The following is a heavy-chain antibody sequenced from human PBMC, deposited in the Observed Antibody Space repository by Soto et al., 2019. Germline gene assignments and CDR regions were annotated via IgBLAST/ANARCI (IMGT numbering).Heavy chain of an antibody. V-gene: IGHV3-11*01. D-gene: IGHD6-6*01. CDR1: GFTFSDYY. Sequence: GGSLRLSCAASGFTFSDYYMSWIRQAPGKGLEWVSYISSSGSTIYYADSVKGRFTISRDNAKNSLYLQMNSLRAEDTAVYYCVRSIAAPSHPYYFDYWGQGTLVTVSS. CDR2: ISSSGSTI. J-gene: IGHJ4*02. CDR3: VRSIAAPSHPYYFDY.